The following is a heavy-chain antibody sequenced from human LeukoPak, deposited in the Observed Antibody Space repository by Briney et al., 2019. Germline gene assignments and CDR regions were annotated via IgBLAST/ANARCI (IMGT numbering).Heavy chain of an antibody. CDR2: ISHDGSNK. Sequence: GGSLRLSCAASGFTFSSYAMHWVRQAPGKGLEWVAVISHDGSNKYYADSVKGRFTISRDNSKNTLYLQMNSLRAEDTAVYYCARGGGDSSSWYTFDYWGQGTLVTVSS. J-gene: IGHJ4*02. CDR1: GFTFSSYA. CDR3: ARGGGDSSSWYTFDY. V-gene: IGHV3-30-3*01. D-gene: IGHD6-13*01.